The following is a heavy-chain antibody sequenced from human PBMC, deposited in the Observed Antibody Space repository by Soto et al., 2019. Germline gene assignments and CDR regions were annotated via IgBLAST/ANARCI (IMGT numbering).Heavy chain of an antibody. D-gene: IGHD4-4*01. CDR1: GFTFSSYA. Sequence: PVGSLRLSCAASGFTFSSYAMSWVRQAPGKGLVYVSGISFNGGDTYHADSVKGRFSISRDNSKNTVYLQMSSLRAEDTAVYYCVKDGAVTFSGWFFDCWGQGT. CDR3: VKDGAVTFSGWFFDC. CDR2: ISFNGGDT. V-gene: IGHV3-64D*06. J-gene: IGHJ4*02.